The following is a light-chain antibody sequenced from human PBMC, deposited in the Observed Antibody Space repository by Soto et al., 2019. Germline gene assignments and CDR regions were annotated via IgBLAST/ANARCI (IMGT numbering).Light chain of an antibody. J-gene: IGLJ3*02. V-gene: IGLV1-44*01. CDR3: AAWDDSLNGPV. Sequence: QSVLTQPPSVSGTPGQRVTIPCSGSSSNIGSNTVSWYQQLPGTAPKLLIYSNDQRPSGVPDRFSDSKSGTSDSLVISGLQSEDEADYYCAAWDDSLNGPVFGGGTKLTVL. CDR2: SND. CDR1: SSNIGSNT.